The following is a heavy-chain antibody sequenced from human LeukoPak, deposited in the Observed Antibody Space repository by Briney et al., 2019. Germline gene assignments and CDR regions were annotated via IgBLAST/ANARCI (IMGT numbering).Heavy chain of an antibody. Sequence: GASVEVSCKASGYTFTSYYMHWLRQAPGQGLEWMGIINPSGGSTSYAQKFQGRVTMTRDTSTSTVYMELSSLRSEDTAVYYCAIMIMITFGGVSQLDYWGQGTLVTVSS. J-gene: IGHJ4*02. D-gene: IGHD3-16*01. CDR3: AIMIMITFGGVSQLDY. CDR2: INPSGGST. V-gene: IGHV1-46*01. CDR1: GYTFTSYY.